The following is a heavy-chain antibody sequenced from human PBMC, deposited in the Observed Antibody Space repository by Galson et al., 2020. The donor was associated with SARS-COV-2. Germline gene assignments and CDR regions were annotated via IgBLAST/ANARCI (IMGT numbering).Heavy chain of an antibody. CDR3: ARDHKTTDFGSGYVGPAIRFDP. CDR2: ISTSGST. CDR1: GGSISSGSYY. D-gene: IGHD3-3*01. J-gene: IGHJ5*02. V-gene: IGHV4-61*02. Sequence: SETLSLTCTVSGGSISSGSYYWSWIRQPAGKGLEWIGRISTSGSTNYSPSLKSRVTISVDTSKNQFSLKLSSVTAADTAVYYCARDHKTTDFGSGYVGPAIRFDPWGQGTLVTVSS.